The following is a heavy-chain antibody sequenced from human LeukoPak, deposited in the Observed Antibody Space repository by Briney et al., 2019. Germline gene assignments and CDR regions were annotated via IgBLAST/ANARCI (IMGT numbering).Heavy chain of an antibody. CDR2: ISVGGDP. V-gene: IGHV3-13*05. J-gene: IGHJ4*02. CDR3: VRAGSSSDWYVFDN. D-gene: IGHD6-13*01. CDR1: GFTFSSYD. Sequence: GGSLRLSCTASGFTFSSYDMHWVRQATGKGLEWVSGISVGGDPGYTDSVKGRFTISRDDVKNSLYLQMNSLRAGDTAVYYCVRAGSSSDWYVFDNWGQGTLVTVSS.